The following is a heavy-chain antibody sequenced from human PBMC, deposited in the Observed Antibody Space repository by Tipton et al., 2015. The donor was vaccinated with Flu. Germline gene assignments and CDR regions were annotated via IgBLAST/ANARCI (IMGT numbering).Heavy chain of an antibody. CDR2: IYYSGST. CDR3: ARRVGVSQYSSGWYGSFDY. Sequence: TLSLTCTVSGGSISSSSYYWGWIRQPPGKGLEWIGSIYYSGSTYYNPSLKSRVTIPVDTSKNQFSLKLSSVTAADTAVYYCARRVGVSQYSSGWYGSFDYWGQGTLVTVSS. D-gene: IGHD6-19*01. CDR1: GGSISSSSYY. J-gene: IGHJ4*02. V-gene: IGHV4-39*01.